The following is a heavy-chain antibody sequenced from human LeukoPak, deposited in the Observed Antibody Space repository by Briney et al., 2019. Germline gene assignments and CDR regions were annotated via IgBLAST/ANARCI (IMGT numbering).Heavy chain of an antibody. Sequence: SETLSLTCTVSGGSISSSSYYWGWIRQPPGKGLEWIGSIYYSGSTYYNPSLKSRVTISVDTSKNQFSLKLSSVTAADTAVYYCARQDSGWLQYAFDIWGQGTMVTVSS. CDR1: GGSISSSSYY. CDR2: IYYSGST. D-gene: IGHD5-24*01. CDR3: ARQDSGWLQYAFDI. J-gene: IGHJ3*02. V-gene: IGHV4-39*01.